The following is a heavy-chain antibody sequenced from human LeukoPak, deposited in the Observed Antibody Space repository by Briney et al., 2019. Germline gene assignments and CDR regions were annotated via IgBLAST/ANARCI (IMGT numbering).Heavy chain of an antibody. CDR1: GFKFSTYG. Sequence: PGRSLRLSCAASGFKFSTYGIHWVRQARAKGLEWVGLIWYDGSNKIYAESVRGRFAISRDNSKNTLYLQMNSLRAEDTAVYYCARDRSWGSQCYFDYWGQGTLVTVSS. CDR2: IWYDGSNK. V-gene: IGHV3-33*01. CDR3: ARDRSWGSQCYFDY. D-gene: IGHD7-27*01. J-gene: IGHJ4*02.